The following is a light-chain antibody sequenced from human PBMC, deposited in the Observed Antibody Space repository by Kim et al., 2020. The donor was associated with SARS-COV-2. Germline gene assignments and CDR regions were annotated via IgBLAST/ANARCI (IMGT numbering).Light chain of an antibody. V-gene: IGKV3-15*01. CDR1: HSVIST. Sequence: VSPESRSTLSFRASHSVISTCSWYHPRPGQAPRLLIYITSIMATGIPSRFSGTVSGTEITLIISSLRSVDFALYNCAQYKICPRTFGQWTTVGIK. CDR2: ITS. J-gene: IGKJ4*01. CDR3: AQYKICPRT.